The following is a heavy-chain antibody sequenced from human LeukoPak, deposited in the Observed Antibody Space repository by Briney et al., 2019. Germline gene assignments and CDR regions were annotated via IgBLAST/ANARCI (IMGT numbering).Heavy chain of an antibody. CDR1: GGSISSYY. CDR2: IYYSGST. Sequence: SETLSLTCTVSGGSISSYYWSWLRQPPGKGLEWLGYIYYSGSTNYNPSLKSRVTISVDTSKNQFSLKLSSVTAADTAVYYCARGFPTYYDFWSGYYKGGVTGYFDLWGRGTLVTVSS. V-gene: IGHV4-59*01. J-gene: IGHJ2*01. D-gene: IGHD3-3*01. CDR3: ARGFPTYYDFWSGYYKGGVTGYFDL.